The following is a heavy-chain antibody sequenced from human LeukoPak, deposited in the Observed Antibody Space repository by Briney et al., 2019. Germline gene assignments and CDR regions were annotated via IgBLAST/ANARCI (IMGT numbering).Heavy chain of an antibody. CDR1: GYTFTSYD. J-gene: IGHJ5*02. CDR2: MNPNSGNT. V-gene: IGHV1-8*01. Sequence: ASVKVSCKASGYTFTSYDINWVRQATGQGLEWMGWMNPNSGNTGYAQKFQGRVTITADESTSTAYMELSSLRSEDTAVYYCARDFRLRVRDNWFDPWGQGTLVTVSS. D-gene: IGHD5-12*01. CDR3: ARDFRLRVRDNWFDP.